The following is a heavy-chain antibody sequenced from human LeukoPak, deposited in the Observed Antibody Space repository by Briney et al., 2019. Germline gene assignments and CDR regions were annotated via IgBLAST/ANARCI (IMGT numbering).Heavy chain of an antibody. Sequence: GESLKISCRGSGYSITSYWIGWVRQMPGKGLEWMGIIYPGDSDTRYSPSFQGQVTISADKSISTAYLQWSSLKASDTAMYYCARRPYDILTGYLEYYFDYWGQGTLVTVSS. V-gene: IGHV5-51*01. D-gene: IGHD3-9*01. CDR3: ARRPYDILTGYLEYYFDY. CDR1: GYSITSYW. CDR2: IYPGDSDT. J-gene: IGHJ4*02.